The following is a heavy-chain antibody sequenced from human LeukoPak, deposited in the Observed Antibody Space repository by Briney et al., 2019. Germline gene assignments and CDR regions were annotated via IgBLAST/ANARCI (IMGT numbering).Heavy chain of an antibody. CDR3: ARTGGYNSPFSF. CDR1: GGSIRSYY. V-gene: IGHV4-59*01. CDR2: VSYSGST. J-gene: IGHJ4*02. D-gene: IGHD5-24*01. Sequence: SETLSLTCTGSGGSIRSYYWNWVRQPPGKGLEWIGYVSYSGSTNYNPSPKSRVTISVDTSKNQFSLKLNSVTAADTDVYYCARTGGYNSPFSFWGQGALVTVSS.